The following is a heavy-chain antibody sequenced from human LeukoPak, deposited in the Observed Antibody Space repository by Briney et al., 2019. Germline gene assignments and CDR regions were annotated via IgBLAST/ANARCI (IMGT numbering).Heavy chain of an antibody. Sequence: SETLSLTCTVSGGSISSGGYYWSWIRQHPGKGLEWIGTTYSSGSTYYNPSLKSRVTISVDTSKNQFSLKLSSVTAADTAVYYCARGPHLRFLEWLLPNWFDPWGQGTLVTVSS. V-gene: IGHV4-31*03. J-gene: IGHJ5*02. D-gene: IGHD3-3*01. CDR3: ARGPHLRFLEWLLPNWFDP. CDR1: GGSISSGGYY. CDR2: TYSSGST.